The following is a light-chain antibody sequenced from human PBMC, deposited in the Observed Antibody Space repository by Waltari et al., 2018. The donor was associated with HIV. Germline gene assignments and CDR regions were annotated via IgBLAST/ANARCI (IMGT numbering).Light chain of an antibody. Sequence: QTVVTQEPSFSVSPGGTVTLTCGLNSGSVPTHSFPSWYQQTPGQAPRTLIYSTNIRSSGVPDRFSGSILGNKAALTITGAQADDESDYYCLVHMGHGAWVFGGGTKLTVL. CDR2: STN. V-gene: IGLV8-61*01. CDR3: LVHMGHGAWV. CDR1: SGSVPTHSF. J-gene: IGLJ3*02.